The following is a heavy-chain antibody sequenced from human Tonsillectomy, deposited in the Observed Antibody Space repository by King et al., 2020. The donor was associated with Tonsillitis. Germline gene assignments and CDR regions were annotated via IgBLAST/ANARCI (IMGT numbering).Heavy chain of an antibody. CDR3: AKDRANSVYDSDSGLDF. J-gene: IGHJ4*02. CDR2: ISGSGDTT. D-gene: IGHD5/OR15-5a*01. V-gene: IGHV3-23*04. Sequence: VQLVESGGGLVQPGGSLRLSCAASGFTFTNYDMTWVRQAPGKGLEWLSAISGSGDTTYYADSVKGRFTISRDNSKNTLHLQMSSLRADDTAVYYCAKDRANSVYDSDSGLDFWGQGTLVTVSS. CDR1: GFTFTNYD.